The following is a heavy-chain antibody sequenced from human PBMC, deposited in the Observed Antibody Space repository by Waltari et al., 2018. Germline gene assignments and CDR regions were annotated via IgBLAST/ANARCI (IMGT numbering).Heavy chain of an antibody. CDR3: ARESSVRGSRPY. Sequence: QVQLVESGGHVVQPGRSLRLSCVASGFSFGHYAMHWVRQAPGKWLVWVSFISFDGSNTYYTDAVKGRFTISRDNSKNTLHLQMNSLRSEDTAVYYCARESSVRGSRPYWGQGTLVSVSS. CDR1: GFSFGHYA. J-gene: IGHJ4*02. CDR2: ISFDGSNT. V-gene: IGHV3-30*04.